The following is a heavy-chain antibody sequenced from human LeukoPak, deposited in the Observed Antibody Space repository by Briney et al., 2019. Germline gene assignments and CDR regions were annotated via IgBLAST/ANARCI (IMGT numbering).Heavy chain of an antibody. D-gene: IGHD5-18*01. CDR3: ARTVDTPGWFDP. CDR2: IYSSGRT. CDR1: GGSISSHH. J-gene: IGHJ5*02. Sequence: SETLSLTCNVSGGSISSHHWSWIRQPAGGGLEWIGRIYSSGRTTYNPSLKSRVTMSVDTSKNQIFMRLKSLTAADTAVYYCARTVDTPGWFDPWGQGTLVTVSS. V-gene: IGHV4-4*07.